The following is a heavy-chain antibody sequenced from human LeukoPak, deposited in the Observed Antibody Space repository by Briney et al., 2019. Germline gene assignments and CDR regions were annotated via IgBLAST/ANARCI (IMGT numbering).Heavy chain of an antibody. CDR3: ASSLLGTSRGGADY. CDR2: ISYDGSNK. V-gene: IGHV3-30-3*01. CDR1: GFTFSSYA. D-gene: IGHD2-2*01. J-gene: IGHJ4*02. Sequence: GGSLRLSCAASGFTFSSYAMHWVRQAPGKGLEWVAVISYDGSNKYYADSVKGRFTISRDNSKNTLYLQMNSLRAEDTAVYYCASSLLGTSRGGADYWGQGTLVTVSS.